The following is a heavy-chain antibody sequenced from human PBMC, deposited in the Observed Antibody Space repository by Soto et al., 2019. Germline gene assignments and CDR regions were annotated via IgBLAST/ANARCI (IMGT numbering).Heavy chain of an antibody. CDR3: AKSLYNWNFGSWFDP. J-gene: IGHJ5*02. CDR1: GFTFSSYA. CDR2: ISGSGGST. D-gene: IGHD1-7*01. V-gene: IGHV3-23*01. Sequence: EVQLLESGGGLVQPGGSLRLSCAASGFTFSSYAMSWVRQAPGKGLEWVSAISGSGGSTYYADSVKGRFTISRDNSKNTLYLQMNRLRAEDTAVYYCAKSLYNWNFGSWFDPWGQGTLVTVSS.